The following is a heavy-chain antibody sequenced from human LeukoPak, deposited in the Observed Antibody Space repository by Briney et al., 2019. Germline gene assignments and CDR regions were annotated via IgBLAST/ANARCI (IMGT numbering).Heavy chain of an antibody. Sequence: GGSLRLPCAASGYTFSSYGMHWVRQAPGKGLEWVAVIWYDGSNKYYADSVKGRFTISRDNSKNTLYLQMNSLRAEDTAVYYCARGLIATGYYYGMDVWGQGTTVTVSS. V-gene: IGHV3-33*01. CDR1: GYTFSSYG. CDR3: ARGLIATGYYYGMDV. CDR2: IWYDGSNK. D-gene: IGHD1-14*01. J-gene: IGHJ6*02.